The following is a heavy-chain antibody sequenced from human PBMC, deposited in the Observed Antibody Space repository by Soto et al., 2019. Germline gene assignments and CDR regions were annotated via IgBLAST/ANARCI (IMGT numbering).Heavy chain of an antibody. CDR3: ARYCGRDISYCNYGVDV. J-gene: IGHJ6*02. CDR1: GGSVTSGGSY. D-gene: IGHD2-15*01. CDR2: THYSGTT. V-gene: IGHV4-31*03. Sequence: TLSLTCTGSGGSVTSGGSYWSWIRQQPGKGLEWVGYTHYSGTTYYNPSLKSRIIISVDTSKNQFSLKLSSVTAADTAVYYCARYCGRDISYCNYGVDVWGQGTTVTVSS.